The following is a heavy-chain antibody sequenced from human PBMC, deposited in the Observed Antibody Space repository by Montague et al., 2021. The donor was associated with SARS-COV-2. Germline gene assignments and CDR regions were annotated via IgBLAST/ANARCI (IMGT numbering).Heavy chain of an antibody. CDR1: GYSLSQLS. Sequence: SVKVSCKVAGYSLSQLSMHWVRQAPGKGLEWMGGFDPQRGDTVYXPMFQGRVSMIEDTSSDTAYMELSGLRSEDTAFYYCATGRFFDWLIHWGQGTLVTVSS. J-gene: IGHJ5*02. V-gene: IGHV1-24*01. CDR2: FDPQRGDT. CDR3: ATGRFFDWLIH. D-gene: IGHD3-3*01.